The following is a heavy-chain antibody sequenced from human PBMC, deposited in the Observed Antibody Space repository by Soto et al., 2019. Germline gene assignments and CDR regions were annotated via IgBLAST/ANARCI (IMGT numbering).Heavy chain of an antibody. CDR2: ISAYNSNT. D-gene: IGHD3-3*01. V-gene: IGHV1-18*01. J-gene: IGHJ6*02. Sequence: QVQLVQSGAEVKKPGASVKVSCKACGYTFTSYGISWVRQAPGQGLEWMGWISAYNSNTNYAQKVQGRVTMTTDTSTRTADMELRSLRSNDTAVYYCARGLGVTIPLYGMDVWGQGTTVTVSS. CDR3: ARGLGVTIPLYGMDV. CDR1: GYTFTSYG.